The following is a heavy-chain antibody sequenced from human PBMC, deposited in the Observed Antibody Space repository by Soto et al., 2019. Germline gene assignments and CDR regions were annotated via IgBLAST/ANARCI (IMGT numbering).Heavy chain of an antibody. Sequence: ASVKVSCKASGYTFTSYDINWVRQATGQGLEWMGWMNPNSGNTGYAQKFQGRVTMTRNTSISTAYMELSSLRSEDTAGYYCARVDCSSTSCHGYNWFDPWGQGTLVTVSS. V-gene: IGHV1-8*01. J-gene: IGHJ5*02. CDR2: MNPNSGNT. D-gene: IGHD2-2*01. CDR1: GYTFTSYD. CDR3: ARVDCSSTSCHGYNWFDP.